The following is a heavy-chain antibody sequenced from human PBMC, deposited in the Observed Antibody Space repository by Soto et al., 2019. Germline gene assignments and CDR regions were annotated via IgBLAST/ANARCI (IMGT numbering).Heavy chain of an antibody. CDR1: GYTFTSYY. V-gene: IGHV1-46*01. CDR2: INPSGGST. D-gene: IGHD3-3*01. J-gene: IGHJ6*02. Sequence: WASVKVSCKASGYTFTSYYMHWVRQAPGQGLEWMGIINPSGGSTSYAQKFQGRVTMTRDTSTSTVYMGLSSLRSEDTAVYYCAGDGDTRVLRFLEWLSYYGMDVWGQGTTVTVSS. CDR3: AGDGDTRVLRFLEWLSYYGMDV.